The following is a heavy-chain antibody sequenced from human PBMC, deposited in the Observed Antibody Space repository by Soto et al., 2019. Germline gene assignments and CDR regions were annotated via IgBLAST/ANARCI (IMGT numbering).Heavy chain of an antibody. D-gene: IGHD6-13*01. V-gene: IGHV3-74*01. Sequence: GGSLRLSCAASAYTFSSYAMHWVRQGPGKGLEWVSRINSDGSSTTYADSVKGRFTISRDNAKNTLSLQMNSLRAEDTAIYYCARGPSYSSSWYGFDYWGQGALVTVSS. CDR2: INSDGSST. CDR1: AYTFSSYA. J-gene: IGHJ4*02. CDR3: ARGPSYSSSWYGFDY.